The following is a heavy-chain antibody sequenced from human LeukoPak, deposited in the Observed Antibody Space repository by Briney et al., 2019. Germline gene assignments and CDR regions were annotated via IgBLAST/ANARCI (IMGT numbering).Heavy chain of an antibody. CDR2: IKKDGSEE. D-gene: IGHD6-19*01. V-gene: IGHV3-7*03. CDR1: GFTFSIYW. J-gene: IGHJ4*02. CDR3: ARVESIAVADLYYFDY. Sequence: PGGSLRLSCAASGFTFSIYWMSWVRQAPGKGLEWVANIKKDGSEEYYVDSVKGRFTISRDNAKNSLYLQMNSLRAEDTAVYYCARVESIAVADLYYFDYWGQGTLVTVSS.